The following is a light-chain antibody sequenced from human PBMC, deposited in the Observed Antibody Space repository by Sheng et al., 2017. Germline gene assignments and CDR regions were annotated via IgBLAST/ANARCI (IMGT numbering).Light chain of an antibody. CDR1: QSINIY. CDR2: LAS. Sequence: DIQMTQSPSSLSASVGDRVTISCRASQSINIYVNWYQQKPGKAPQLLVYLASTLQSGVPSRFSGSGSGTDFTLTISCLQSEDFATYYCQQYYSYPWTFGQGTKVEIK. J-gene: IGKJ1*01. CDR3: QQYYSYPWT. V-gene: IGKV1-39*01.